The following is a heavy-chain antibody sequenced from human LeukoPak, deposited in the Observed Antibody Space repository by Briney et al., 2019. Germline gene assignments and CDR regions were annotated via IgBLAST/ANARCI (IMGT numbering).Heavy chain of an antibody. V-gene: IGHV3-48*01. CDR3: AKDQSTTWYARGYFDL. D-gene: IGHD6-13*01. Sequence: GGSLRLSCAASGFTFSSYSMNWVRQAPGKGLEWVSYISSSSSTIYYADSVKGRFTISRHNSKNTLYLQMNSLRAEDTAMYYCAKDQSTTWYARGYFDLWGRGTLVTVSS. CDR2: ISSSSSTI. CDR1: GFTFSSYS. J-gene: IGHJ2*01.